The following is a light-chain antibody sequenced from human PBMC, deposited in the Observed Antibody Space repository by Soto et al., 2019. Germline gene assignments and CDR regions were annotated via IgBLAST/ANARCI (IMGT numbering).Light chain of an antibody. Sequence: DIQMNQSPSTLSGSVGDRVTITCRASQTISSWLAWYQQKPGKAPKLLIYKSSTLKSGVPSRFSGSGSGTEFTLTISSLQPDDFATYYCQHDNSYSEAFVQGNKVELK. CDR2: KSS. V-gene: IGKV1-5*03. CDR3: QHDNSYSEA. J-gene: IGKJ1*01. CDR1: QTISSW.